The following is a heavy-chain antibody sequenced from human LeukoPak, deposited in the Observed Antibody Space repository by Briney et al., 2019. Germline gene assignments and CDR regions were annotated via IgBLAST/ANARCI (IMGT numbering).Heavy chain of an antibody. Sequence: SLRLSCAASGFTFDDYAMHWVRQAPGKGLEWVSGISWNSGSIGYADSVKGRFTISRDNAKNSLYLQMNSLRAEDTALYYCARDRGDHPDYWGQGTLVTVSS. CDR1: GFTFDDYA. J-gene: IGHJ4*02. D-gene: IGHD3-10*01. CDR2: ISWNSGSI. V-gene: IGHV3-9*01. CDR3: ARDRGDHPDY.